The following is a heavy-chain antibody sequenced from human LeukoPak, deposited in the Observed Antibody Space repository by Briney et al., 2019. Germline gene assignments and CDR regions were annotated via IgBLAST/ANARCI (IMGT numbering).Heavy chain of an antibody. CDR3: ARGPLSSRTTWTWFDP. CDR1: GGSISPYY. Sequence: SETLSLTCTVSGGSISPYYWTCIRQPPGKGLEWIGYIYYIGNTNYNPSLKSRITISVDTTKNQYSLRLKSVTAADTAMYYCARGPLSSRTTWTWFDPWGQGTLVTVSS. CDR2: IYYIGNT. J-gene: IGHJ5*02. D-gene: IGHD6-13*01. V-gene: IGHV4-59*01.